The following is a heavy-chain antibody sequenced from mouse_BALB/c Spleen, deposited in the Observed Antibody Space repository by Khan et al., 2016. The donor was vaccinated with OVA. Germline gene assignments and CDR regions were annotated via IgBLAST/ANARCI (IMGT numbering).Heavy chain of an antibody. V-gene: IGHV2-9*02. CDR1: GFSLTSYG. CDR2: IWAGGST. J-gene: IGHJ4*01. D-gene: IGHD2-3*01. CDR3: ARGDGYYEDAMDY. Sequence: QMQLEESGPGLVAPSQSLSITCTVSGFSLTSYGLHWVRHPPGKGLEWLGVIWAGGSTHYNSALMSRLSISKDDSKSQVFLKMNSLQTDDTAMYYCARGDGYYEDAMDYWGQGTSVTVSS.